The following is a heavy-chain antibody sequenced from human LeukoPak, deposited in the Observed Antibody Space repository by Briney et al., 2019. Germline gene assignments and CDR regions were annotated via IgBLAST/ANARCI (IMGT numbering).Heavy chain of an antibody. CDR2: IYYSGST. D-gene: IGHD5-24*01. CDR3: ARVGMATMNFDY. J-gene: IGHJ4*02. Sequence: PSQTLSLTGTVSGGSISSGDYYWSWIRQPPGKGLEWIGYIYYSGSTYYNPSLKSRVTISVDTSKNQFSLKLSSVTAADTAVYYCARVGMATMNFDYWGQGTLVTVSS. CDR1: GGSISSGDYY. V-gene: IGHV4-30-4*01.